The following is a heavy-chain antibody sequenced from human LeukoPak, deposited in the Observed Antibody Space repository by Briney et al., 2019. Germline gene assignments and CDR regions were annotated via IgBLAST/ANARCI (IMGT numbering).Heavy chain of an antibody. CDR3: ARDGKFYDILTGYSTAANWFDP. Sequence: GASVNVSCKASGYTFTTYGLSWVRQAPGQGIEWMGWISAYNGKTSYAQKFQGRVTMTTDTSTSTAYMELRSLSSDDTAMYYCARDGKFYDILTGYSTAANWFDPWGQGTLVTVSS. D-gene: IGHD3-9*01. V-gene: IGHV1-18*01. CDR2: ISAYNGKT. J-gene: IGHJ5*02. CDR1: GYTFTTYG.